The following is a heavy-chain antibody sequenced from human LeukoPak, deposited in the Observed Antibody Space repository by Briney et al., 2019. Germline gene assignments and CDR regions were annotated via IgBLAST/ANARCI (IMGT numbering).Heavy chain of an antibody. Sequence: PSETLSLTCTVSGGSISSHYWNWIRQPPGKGLEWIGYIYYSGSTNYNPSLKSRVSISVNTSKDQFSLKLSSVTAADTAVYYCATFTDKNGFDIWGQGTMVTVPS. V-gene: IGHV4-59*11. D-gene: IGHD2-15*01. CDR1: GGSISSHY. CDR2: IYYSGST. CDR3: ATFTDKNGFDI. J-gene: IGHJ3*02.